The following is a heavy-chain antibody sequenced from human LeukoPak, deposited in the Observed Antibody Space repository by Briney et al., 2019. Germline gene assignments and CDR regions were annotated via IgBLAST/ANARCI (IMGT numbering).Heavy chain of an antibody. J-gene: IGHJ4*01. CDR2: IGISSGNT. CDR3: ARDHRYAFDN. CDR1: GFNFIDYS. V-gene: IGHV3-48*01. Sequence: GGSLRLSCAASGFNFIDYSMNWVRQAPGKGLEWISYIGISSGNTKYADSVKGRFTISRDKARNSLYLQMNSLRVEDTAMYYCARDHRYAFDNWGHGTLVTVTS. D-gene: IGHD5-12*01.